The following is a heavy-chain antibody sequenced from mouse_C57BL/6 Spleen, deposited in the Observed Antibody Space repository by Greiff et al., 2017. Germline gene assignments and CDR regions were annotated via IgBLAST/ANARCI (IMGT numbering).Heavy chain of an antibody. Sequence: VQLQQSGAELVRPGASVTLSCKASGYTFTDYEMHWVKQTPVHGLGWIGAIDPETGGTAYNQKFKGKAILTADKSSSTAYMELRSLTSEDSAVYYCTRGDYDYAMDYWGQGTSVTVSS. J-gene: IGHJ4*01. D-gene: IGHD2-4*01. CDR3: TRGDYDYAMDY. CDR2: IDPETGGT. V-gene: IGHV1-15*01. CDR1: GYTFTDYE.